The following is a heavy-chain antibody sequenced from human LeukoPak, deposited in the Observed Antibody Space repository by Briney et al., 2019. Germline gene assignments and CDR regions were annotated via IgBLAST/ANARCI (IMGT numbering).Heavy chain of an antibody. CDR3: ARERYDFWSGYVDY. CDR2: ISYDGSNK. J-gene: IGHJ4*02. CDR1: GFTFSSYA. D-gene: IGHD3-3*01. Sequence: PGGSLRLSCAASGFTFSSYAMHWARQAPGKGLEWVAVISYDGSNKYYADSVKGRFTISRDNSKNTLYLRMNSLRAEDTAVYYCARERYDFWSGYVDYWGQGTLVTVSS. V-gene: IGHV3-30-3*01.